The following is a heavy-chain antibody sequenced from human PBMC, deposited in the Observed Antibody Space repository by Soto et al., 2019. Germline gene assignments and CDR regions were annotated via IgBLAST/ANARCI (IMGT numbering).Heavy chain of an antibody. Sequence: EVQLVESGGGLVQPGGSLRLSCAASGFTVSTDWMYWVRQAPGKGLEWVSVIRSGGNTYYADSVEGRFTIPRDNSKNTVYLQMNSLRAEDTAVYYCVRENYYYGMDVWGQGTTVTVSS. CDR3: VRENYYYGMDV. CDR1: GFTVSTDW. J-gene: IGHJ6*02. V-gene: IGHV3-66*01. CDR2: IRSGGNT.